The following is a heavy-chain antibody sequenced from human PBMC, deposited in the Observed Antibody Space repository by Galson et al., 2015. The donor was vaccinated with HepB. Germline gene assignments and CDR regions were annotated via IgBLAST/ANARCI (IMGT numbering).Heavy chain of an antibody. Sequence: SVKVSCKASGGTFSSYIISWVRQAPGQGLEWMGRIIPILGIANYAQKFQGRVTITADKSTSTAYMELSSLRSEDTAVYYCARTELAMVRGIQLYNWFDPWGQGTLVTVSS. CDR3: ARTELAMVRGIQLYNWFDP. CDR1: GGTFSSYI. CDR2: IIPILGIA. V-gene: IGHV1-69*02. J-gene: IGHJ5*02. D-gene: IGHD3-10*01.